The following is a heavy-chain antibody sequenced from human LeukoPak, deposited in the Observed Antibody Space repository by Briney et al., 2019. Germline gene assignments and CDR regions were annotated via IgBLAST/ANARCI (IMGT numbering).Heavy chain of an antibody. CDR2: IIPIFGTA. V-gene: IGHV1-69*13. CDR1: GGTFSSYA. CDR3: ARGYSYGGDAFDI. D-gene: IGHD5-18*01. Sequence: ASVKVSCKASGGTFSSYAISWVRQAPGQGLEWMGGIIPIFGTANYAQKFQGRVTITADESTSTAYMGLSSLRSEDTAVYYCARGYSYGGDAFDIWGQGTMVTVSS. J-gene: IGHJ3*02.